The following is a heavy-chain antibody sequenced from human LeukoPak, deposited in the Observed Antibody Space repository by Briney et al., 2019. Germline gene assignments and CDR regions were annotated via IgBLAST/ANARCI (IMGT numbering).Heavy chain of an antibody. CDR1: GFTFSSYA. J-gene: IGHJ4*02. Sequence: PGGSLRLSCAASGFTFSSYAMSWVRQAPGKGLEWVSAISGSGGSTYYADSVKGRFTISRDNSKNTLYLQMNSLRAEDTAVYYCVKISNYDILTGYYSKYFDYWGQGTLVTVSS. CDR3: VKISNYDILTGYYSKYFDY. V-gene: IGHV3-23*01. D-gene: IGHD3-9*01. CDR2: ISGSGGST.